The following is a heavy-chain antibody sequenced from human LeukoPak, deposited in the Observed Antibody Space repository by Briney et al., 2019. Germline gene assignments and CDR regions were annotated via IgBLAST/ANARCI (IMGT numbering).Heavy chain of an antibody. CDR1: GYTFTAYY. V-gene: IGHV1-2*02. CDR2: INPNSGGT. D-gene: IGHD3-10*01. Sequence: ASVKVSCKASGYTFTAYYMHWVRQAPGQGLEWMGWINPNSGGTNYAQKFQGRVTTTRDTSITTAYMELSRLRSDDTAVYYCARDEMDYYGSGSYYYDYWGQGTLVTVSS. CDR3: ARDEMDYYGSGSYYYDY. J-gene: IGHJ4*02.